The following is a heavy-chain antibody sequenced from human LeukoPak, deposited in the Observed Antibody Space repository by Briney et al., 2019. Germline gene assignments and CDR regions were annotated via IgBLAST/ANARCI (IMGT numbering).Heavy chain of an antibody. CDR1: GGTFSSYA. D-gene: IGHD3-9*01. Sequence: SVKVSCKASGGTFSSYAISCVRQAPGQGLEWMGGIIPIFGTANYAQKFQGRVTMTRDTSTSTVYMELSSLRSEDTAVYYCARAYYDILTGYPTPLCYWGQGTLVTVSS. V-gene: IGHV1-69*05. J-gene: IGHJ4*02. CDR2: IIPIFGTA. CDR3: ARAYYDILTGYPTPLCY.